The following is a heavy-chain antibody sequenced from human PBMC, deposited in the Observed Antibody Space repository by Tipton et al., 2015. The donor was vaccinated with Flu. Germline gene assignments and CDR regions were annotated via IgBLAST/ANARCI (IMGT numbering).Heavy chain of an antibody. CDR2: IKQDGSEK. CDR3: ARYMTTWGLGNYSSYGMDV. CDR1: GFTFSSYW. J-gene: IGHJ6*02. D-gene: IGHD3-16*01. Sequence: QLVQSGGGLVQPGGSLRLSCAASGFTFSSYWMSWVRQAPGKGLEWVANIKQDGSEKYYVDSAKGRFTISRDNAKNSLYLQMNSLRAEDTAVYYCARYMTTWGLGNYSSYGMDVWGQGTTVTVSS. V-gene: IGHV3-7*01.